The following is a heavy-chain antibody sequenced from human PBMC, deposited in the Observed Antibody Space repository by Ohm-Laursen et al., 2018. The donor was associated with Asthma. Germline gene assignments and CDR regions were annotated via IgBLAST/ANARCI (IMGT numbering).Heavy chain of an antibody. CDR2: ISYDGSNK. V-gene: IGHV3-30*04. CDR3: AKDHLGYCSGGSCYSFDY. CDR1: GFTFRSYA. J-gene: IGHJ4*02. Sequence: RSLRLSCAASGFTFRSYAMHWVRQAPGKGLEWVAVISYDGSNKYYADSVKGRFTISRDNSKNTLYLQMNSLRAEDTAVYYCAKDHLGYCSGGSCYSFDYWGQGTLVTVSS. D-gene: IGHD2-15*01.